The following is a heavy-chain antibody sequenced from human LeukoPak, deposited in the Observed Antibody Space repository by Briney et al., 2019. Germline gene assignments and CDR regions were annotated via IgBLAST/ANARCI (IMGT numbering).Heavy chain of an antibody. V-gene: IGHV4-61*02. D-gene: IGHD3-10*01. CDR1: GASISIVSYY. J-gene: IGHJ5*02. CDR2: SYIRGSN. Sequence: PSESLSLTCTVSGASISIVSYYWSWIRQPDGKGLEWIGRSYIRGSNDYNPSLKSRVTISVDTSKNQFSLKLNTVTAADTAVYYCARIGYGSGSPSNLWGQGTLVTVSS. CDR3: ARIGYGSGSPSNL.